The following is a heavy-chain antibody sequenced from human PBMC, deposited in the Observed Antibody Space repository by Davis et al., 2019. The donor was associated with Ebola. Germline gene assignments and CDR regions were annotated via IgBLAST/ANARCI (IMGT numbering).Heavy chain of an antibody. V-gene: IGHV1-69*06. D-gene: IGHD4-17*01. CDR1: GYTFTSYA. Sequence: AASVKVSCKASGYTFTSYAISWVRQAPGQGLEWMGGIIPMFGTANYAQKFQGRVTITADKSTSTAYMELSSLRSEDTAVYYCARDFGEGRGSYFVYWGQGSLVTVSS. CDR3: ARDFGEGRGSYFVY. CDR2: IIPMFGTA. J-gene: IGHJ4*02.